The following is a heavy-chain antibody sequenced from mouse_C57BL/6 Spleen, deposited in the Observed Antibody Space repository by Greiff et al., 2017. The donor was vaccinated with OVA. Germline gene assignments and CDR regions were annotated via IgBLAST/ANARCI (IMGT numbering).Heavy chain of an antibody. J-gene: IGHJ4*01. V-gene: IGHV2-2*01. CDR3: ARGYYGSSPYAMDY. CDR1: GFSLTSYG. Sequence: VQLVESGPGLVQPSQRLSITCTVSGFSLTSYGVHWVRQSPGKGLEWLGVIWSGGSTDYNAAFISRLSISKDNSKSQVFFKMNSLQADDTAIYYCARGYYGSSPYAMDYWGQGTSVTVSS. D-gene: IGHD1-1*01. CDR2: IWSGGST.